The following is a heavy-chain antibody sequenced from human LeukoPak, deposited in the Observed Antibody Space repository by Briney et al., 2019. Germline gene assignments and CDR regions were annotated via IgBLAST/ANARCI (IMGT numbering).Heavy chain of an antibody. Sequence: GGSLRLSCAASGFTFSSYWMSWVRLAPGKGLEWVANIKQDGSEKYYVDSVKGRFTISRDNAKNSLYLQMNSLRAEDTAVYYCAREDLYYDYVWGSYRYLGYWGQGTLVTVSS. J-gene: IGHJ4*02. CDR2: IKQDGSEK. D-gene: IGHD3-16*02. V-gene: IGHV3-7*01. CDR3: AREDLYYDYVWGSYRYLGY. CDR1: GFTFSSYW.